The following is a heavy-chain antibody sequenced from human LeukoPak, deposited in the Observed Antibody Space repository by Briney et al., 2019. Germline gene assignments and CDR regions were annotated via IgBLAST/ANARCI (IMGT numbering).Heavy chain of an antibody. CDR1: GGTFSSYA. D-gene: IGHD6-19*01. J-gene: IGHJ6*03. CDR2: IIPIFGTA. CDR3: ARAHSSGWYPVRFYYYYYMDV. V-gene: IGHV1-69*06. Sequence: SVKVSRKASGGTFSSYAISWVRQAPGQGLEWMGGIIPIFGTANYAQKFQGRVTITADKSTSTAYMELSSLRSEDTAVYYCARAHSSGWYPVRFYYYYYMDVWGKGTTVTISS.